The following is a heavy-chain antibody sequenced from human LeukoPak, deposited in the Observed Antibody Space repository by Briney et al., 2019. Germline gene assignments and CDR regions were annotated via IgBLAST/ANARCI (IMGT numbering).Heavy chain of an antibody. CDR1: GFTFSSYA. V-gene: IGHV3-30*18. CDR3: AKHCSGVSCYRGLDY. Sequence: QTGGSLRLSCAASGFTFSSYAMHWVRQAPGKGLEWVALISNDGSGKYYADSVKGRFTISRDNSLNTLSLQMNSLRPEDTAVYTCAKHCSGVSCYRGLDYWGQGTLVTVSS. D-gene: IGHD2-15*01. J-gene: IGHJ4*02. CDR2: ISNDGSGK.